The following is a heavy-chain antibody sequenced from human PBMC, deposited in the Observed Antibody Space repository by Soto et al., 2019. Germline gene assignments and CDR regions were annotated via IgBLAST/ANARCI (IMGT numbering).Heavy chain of an antibody. V-gene: IGHV1-18*01. CDR3: ARKTVAQEAFDI. D-gene: IGHD4-17*01. CDR1: GYTFASYG. CDR2: ISAYNGNT. Sequence: GASVKVSCKASGYTFASYGISWGRQPPGQGLEWMGWISAYNGNTNYAQKLQGRVTMTTGTSTSTAYMELRSLRSDDTAVYYCARKTVAQEAFDIWGQGTMVTVSS. J-gene: IGHJ3*02.